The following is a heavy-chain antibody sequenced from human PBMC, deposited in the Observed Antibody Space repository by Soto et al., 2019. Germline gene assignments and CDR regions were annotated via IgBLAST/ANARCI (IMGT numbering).Heavy chain of an antibody. D-gene: IGHD1-26*01. V-gene: IGHV2-5*02. CDR3: AHRPNSGSSLNTWFDP. CDR1: GFSLSTSGLG. J-gene: IGHJ5*02. CDR2: IYWDDDK. Sequence: QITLRESGPTLVKPTQTLTLTCTFSGFSLSTSGLGVGWIRQSPGKALEWLALIYWDDDKRYSPSLKNRLTITQDTSENQVVLTMTNMDPVDTATYYCAHRPNSGSSLNTWFDPWGQGTLVTVSS.